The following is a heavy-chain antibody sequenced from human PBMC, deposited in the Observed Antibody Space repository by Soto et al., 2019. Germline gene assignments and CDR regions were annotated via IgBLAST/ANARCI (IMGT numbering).Heavy chain of an antibody. D-gene: IGHD4-17*01. Sequence: XATLSLTFTVSGDSVSKYYWNWIRQPAGKGLEWIGRIHSTRSPNYNPSLKSRVTMSVDTSKNQFSLKLNLTSVTAADTAVYYCARSPDYGDYANLGTWGQGTLVTVSS. CDR3: ARSPDYGDYANLGT. V-gene: IGHV4-4*07. CDR1: GDSVSKYY. J-gene: IGHJ4*02. CDR2: IHSTRSP.